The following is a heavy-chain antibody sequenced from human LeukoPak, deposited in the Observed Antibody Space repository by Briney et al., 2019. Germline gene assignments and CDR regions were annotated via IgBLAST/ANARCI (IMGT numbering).Heavy chain of an antibody. CDR3: ARGGRVLWFGELFPADY. CDR1: GYTFTSYA. V-gene: IGHV7-4-1*02. D-gene: IGHD3-10*01. J-gene: IGHJ4*02. Sequence: ASVKVSCKASGYTFTSYAMNWVRQAPGQGLEWMGWISTNTGNPTYAQGFTGRFVFSLDTSVSTAYLQISSLKAEDTAVYYCARGGRVLWFGELFPADYWGQGTLVTVSS. CDR2: ISTNTGNP.